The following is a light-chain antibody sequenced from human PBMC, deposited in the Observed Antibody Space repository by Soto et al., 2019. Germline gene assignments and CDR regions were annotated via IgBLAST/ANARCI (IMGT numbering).Light chain of an antibody. CDR1: QGVGSW. J-gene: IGKJ1*01. V-gene: IGKV1-12*01. CDR2: DAS. CDR3: LQANSFPWT. Sequence: DIQMTQSPSSVSASVGDRVTITCRASQGVGSWLAWYQQKPGKAPKLLIYDASSLQSGVPSRFSGSGSGTDFTLTISRLQTEDFATYYCLQANSFPWTFGQGTRVEIK.